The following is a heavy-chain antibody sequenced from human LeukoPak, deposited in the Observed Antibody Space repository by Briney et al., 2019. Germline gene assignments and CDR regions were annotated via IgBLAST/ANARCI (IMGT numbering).Heavy chain of an antibody. CDR1: GGAFSSFA. V-gene: IGHV1-69*06. CDR3: ASRPYDYDGSGYFETYQYYMDV. D-gene: IGHD3-22*01. CDR2: IIPMFGTA. Sequence: SVKVSCKASGGAFSSFAITWVRQAPGQGLEWMGGIIPMFGTANYAQKFQGRVTITADKSTSTAYMELSSVRSEDTVVYYCASRPYDYDGSGYFETYQYYMDVWGKGTTVTVSS. J-gene: IGHJ6*03.